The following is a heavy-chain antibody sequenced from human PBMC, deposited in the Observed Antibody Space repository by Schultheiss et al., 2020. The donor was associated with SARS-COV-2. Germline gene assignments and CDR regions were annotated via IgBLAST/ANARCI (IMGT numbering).Heavy chain of an antibody. CDR3: AKDGRTYIVAYFDY. CDR2: ISSSGSTI. D-gene: IGHD5-12*01. CDR1: GFTFSSYE. J-gene: IGHJ4*02. V-gene: IGHV3-48*03. Sequence: GGSLRLSCAASGFTFSSYEMNWVRQAPGKGLEWVSYISSSGSTIYYADSVKGRFTISRDNAKNSLYLQMNSLRAEDTAVYYCAKDGRTYIVAYFDYWGQGTLVTVSS.